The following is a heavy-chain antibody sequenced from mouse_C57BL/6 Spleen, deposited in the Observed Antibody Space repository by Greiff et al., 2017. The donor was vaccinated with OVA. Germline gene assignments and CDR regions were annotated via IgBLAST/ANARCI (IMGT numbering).Heavy chain of an antibody. CDR1: GFTFSSYA. D-gene: IGHD1-1*01. CDR2: ISDGGSYT. Sequence: EVNLVESGGGLVKPGGSLKLSCAASGFTFSSYAMSWVRQTPEKRLEWVATISDGGSYTYYPDNVKGRFTISRDNAKNNLYLQMSHLKSEDTAMYYCARAYYYGSSGYYFDYWGQGTTLTVSS. CDR3: ARAYYYGSSGYYFDY. J-gene: IGHJ2*01. V-gene: IGHV5-4*03.